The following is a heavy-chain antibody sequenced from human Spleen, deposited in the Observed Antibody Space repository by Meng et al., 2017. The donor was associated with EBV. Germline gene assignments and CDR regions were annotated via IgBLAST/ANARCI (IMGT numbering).Heavy chain of an antibody. D-gene: IGHD6-25*01. Sequence: QVQLHESGPGLVKPSGTGSLTCAVAGGSISRGHWWSWVRQPPGKGLEWIGEIHQSGSTNYNPSLKSRVTISLDMSKNQFSLRLTSVTAADTAVYYCARQQGDSSDRWFDPWGQGTLVTVSS. CDR3: ARQQGDSSDRWFDP. CDR1: GGSISRGHW. J-gene: IGHJ5*02. CDR2: IHQSGST. V-gene: IGHV4-4*02.